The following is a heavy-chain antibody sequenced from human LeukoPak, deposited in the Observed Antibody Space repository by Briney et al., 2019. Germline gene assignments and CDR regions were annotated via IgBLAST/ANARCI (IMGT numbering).Heavy chain of an antibody. Sequence: SETLSLTCTVSGGSISSYYWSWIRQPPGKGLEWIGYIYYSGSTNYNPSLKSRVTISVDTSRNQFSLNLASVTAADTAVYYCARVGVFGFCTRDSCHSPLDYWGQGTLVTVSS. CDR2: IYYSGST. D-gene: IGHD2-15*01. J-gene: IGHJ4*02. CDR3: ARVGVFGFCTRDSCHSPLDY. CDR1: GGSISSYY. V-gene: IGHV4-59*12.